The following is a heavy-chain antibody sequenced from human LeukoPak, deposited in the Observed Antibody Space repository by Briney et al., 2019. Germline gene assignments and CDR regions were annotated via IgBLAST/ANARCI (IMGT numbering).Heavy chain of an antibody. D-gene: IGHD4-17*01. V-gene: IGHV4-59*01. CDR1: GGSISSYY. CDR2: VYNSGST. CDR3: ARGGHGVPFDY. Sequence: SETLSLTCTVSGGSISSYYWSWIRQPPGKGLEWIGYVYNSGSTRYNPSLKSRVTISLDTSKNQFSLRLTSVTAADTAVYYCARGGHGVPFDYWGQGTLVTVSS. J-gene: IGHJ4*02.